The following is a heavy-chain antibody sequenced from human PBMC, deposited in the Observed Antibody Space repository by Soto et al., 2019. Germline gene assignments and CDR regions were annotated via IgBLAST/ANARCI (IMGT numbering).Heavy chain of an antibody. D-gene: IGHD3-9*01. CDR3: CDDILTGPDY. CDR2: IKYDGSEK. V-gene: IGHV3-7*01. J-gene: IGHJ4*02. CDR1: GFTFSSYW. Sequence: GGSLRLSCAGSGFTFSSYWMSWVRQAPGNGLEWVAHIKYDGSEKYYVDSVKGRFTISRDNAKNSLYLQMNSLRAEDTAVYYCCDDILTGPDYWGQGTLVTVSS.